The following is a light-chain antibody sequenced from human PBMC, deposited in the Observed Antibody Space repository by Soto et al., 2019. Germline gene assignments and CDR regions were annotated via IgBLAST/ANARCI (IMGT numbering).Light chain of an antibody. CDR2: DVN. J-gene: IGLJ1*01. CDR3: SSYTNSSTSYV. Sequence: QSALTQPDSVSGSPGQSITISCTGTSSDVGGYNYVSWFQQHPGKAPKLIIYDVNNRPSGVSNRFAGSKSGNTASLTISGLQAEDEADYYCSSYTNSSTSYVFGTGTKLTVL. CDR1: SSDVGGYNY. V-gene: IGLV2-14*01.